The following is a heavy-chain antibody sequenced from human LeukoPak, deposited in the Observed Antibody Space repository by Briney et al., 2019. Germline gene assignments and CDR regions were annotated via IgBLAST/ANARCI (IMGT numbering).Heavy chain of an antibody. CDR2: IRFDGTSK. V-gene: IGHV3-30*02. CDR1: GFTFSNYG. D-gene: IGHD3-10*01. CDR3: ASSTDYYYYYMDV. J-gene: IGHJ6*03. Sequence: PGGSLRLSCAASGFTFSNYGMHWVRQAPGKGLEWVAFIRFDGTSKYYADSVKGRFTISRDNSQNTVSLQMNSLRAEDTAVYYCASSTDYYYYYMDVWGKGTTVTISS.